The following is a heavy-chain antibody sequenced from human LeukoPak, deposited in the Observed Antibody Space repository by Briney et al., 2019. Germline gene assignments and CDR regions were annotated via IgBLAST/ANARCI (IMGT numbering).Heavy chain of an antibody. CDR3: ARQAGYSTGWYGGYYFDH. Sequence: GASVKVSCKASGGTFSSYAISWVRQAPGQGLEWMGWIAVYNGDTKFLQKFQGRVTLTTDASTNTAYMELRSLTSDDTAVYYCARQAGYSTGWYGGYYFDHWGQGTPVTVSS. D-gene: IGHD6-19*01. J-gene: IGHJ4*02. CDR2: IAVYNGDT. CDR1: GGTFSSYA. V-gene: IGHV1-18*01.